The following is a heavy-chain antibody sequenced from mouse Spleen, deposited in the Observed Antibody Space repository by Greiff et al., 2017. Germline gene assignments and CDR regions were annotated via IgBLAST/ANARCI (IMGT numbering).Heavy chain of an antibody. V-gene: IGHV8-8*01. J-gene: IGHJ4*01. Sequence: QVTLKECGPGILQPSQTLSLTCSFSGFSLSTSGMSVGWIRQPSGKGLEWLAHIWWNDDKYYNPALKSRLTISKDTSNNQVFLKIASVVTADTATYYCARIYYDLYYYAMDYWGQGTSVTVSS. CDR1: GFSLSTSGMS. CDR2: IWWNDDK. D-gene: IGHD2-4*01. CDR3: ARIYYDLYYYAMDY.